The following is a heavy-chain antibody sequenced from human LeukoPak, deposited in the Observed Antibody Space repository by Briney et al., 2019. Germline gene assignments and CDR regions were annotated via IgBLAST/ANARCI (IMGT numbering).Heavy chain of an antibody. V-gene: IGHV3-48*03. CDR2: ISSSGSTI. Sequence: GGSLRLSCAASGFTFSSYEMNWVRQAPGKGLEWVSYISSSGSTIYYADSVKGRFTISRDNAKNSLSLQMNSLRAEDTAVYYGAIISSSWKLWDYWGQGTLVTVSS. D-gene: IGHD6-13*01. J-gene: IGHJ4*02. CDR1: GFTFSSYE. CDR3: AIISSSWKLWDY.